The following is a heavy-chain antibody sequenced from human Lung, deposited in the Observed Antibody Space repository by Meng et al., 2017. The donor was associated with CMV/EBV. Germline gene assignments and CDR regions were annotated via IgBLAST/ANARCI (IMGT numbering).Heavy chain of an antibody. CDR1: GDSITNLNW. D-gene: IGHD3-10*01. J-gene: IGHJ1*01. CDR2: IPNRGSS. V-gene: IGHV4-4*02. CDR3: LRRSGGSV. Sequence: QVLFGELGSELVKTSAPLALTGAVSGDSITNLNWWAWVRQPRGKGLEWIGAIPNRGSSAYNPSLKSRVSMSIDKSKNQFSLKLTSVTAADTAVYHCLRRSGGSVWGQGTLVTVSS.